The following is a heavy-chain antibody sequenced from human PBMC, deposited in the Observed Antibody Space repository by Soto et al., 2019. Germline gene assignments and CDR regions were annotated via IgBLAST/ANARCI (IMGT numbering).Heavy chain of an antibody. Sequence: PGGSLRLSFAASGFSVSSNYMSWVRQAPGKGLEWVSAISANGVSTYYADSVKGRFTISRDHHKNTLYLQMNSLRAEDTAVYYCARYYGVRSGRYYYYYGMDVWGQGTTVTVSS. CDR1: GFSVSSNY. D-gene: IGHD1-26*01. CDR3: ARYYGVRSGRYYYYYGMDV. CDR2: ISANGVST. V-gene: IGHV3-53*01. J-gene: IGHJ6*02.